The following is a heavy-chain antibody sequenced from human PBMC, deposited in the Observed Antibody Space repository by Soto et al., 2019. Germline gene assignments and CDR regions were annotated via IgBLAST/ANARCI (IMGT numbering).Heavy chain of an antibody. V-gene: IGHV1-2*02. J-gene: IGHJ3*02. CDR3: ARGPYGDNAFDI. D-gene: IGHD4-17*01. CDR2: IAPHRDGT. Sequence: ASVNGACKPSGYGFTDYYIHWIRRDPGQGLEWMGWIAPHRDGTEFAQKFQGRITLTGDTSTSTAYMELKGLTSADTAVYFCARGPYGDNAFDIWGQGTVVTVSS. CDR1: GYGFTDYY.